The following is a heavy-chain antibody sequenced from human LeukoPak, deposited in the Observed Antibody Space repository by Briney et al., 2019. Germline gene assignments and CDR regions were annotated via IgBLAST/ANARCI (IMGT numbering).Heavy chain of an antibody. CDR3: ARLGCSSASCYPGN. D-gene: IGHD2-2*01. V-gene: IGHV4-39*01. CDR2: LYYSGWST. CDR1: GGSISSSYYY. Sequence: SETLSLTCTVSGGSISSSYYYWGWVRQPPGKGLEWIGNLYYSGWSTHYNPSLKSRVTISVDTSKNQFSLKLNSVTAADTAVYYCARLGCSSASCYPGNWGQGTLVTVSS. J-gene: IGHJ4*02.